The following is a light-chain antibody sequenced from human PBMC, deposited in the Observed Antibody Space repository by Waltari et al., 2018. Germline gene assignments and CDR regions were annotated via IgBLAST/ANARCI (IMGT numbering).Light chain of an antibody. CDR3: MQTLQAPLT. Sequence: DIVMTQSPLSLPVTPGEPASISCRSSQSLLHSNGNNYLVWYLQKPGQSPQLLIYLASNRAPGVPDMFSGSGSGTDFTLKISRVEAEDVGIYYCMQTLQAPLTFGPGTKVEI. CDR2: LAS. V-gene: IGKV2-28*01. CDR1: QSLLHSNGNNY. J-gene: IGKJ3*01.